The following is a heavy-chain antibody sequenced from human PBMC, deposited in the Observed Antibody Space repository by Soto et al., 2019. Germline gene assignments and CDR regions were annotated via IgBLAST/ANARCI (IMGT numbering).Heavy chain of an antibody. V-gene: IGHV3-48*03. J-gene: IGHJ4*02. CDR1: GFSFSNYE. Sequence: PGGSLRLSCAASGFSFSNYEMNWVRQAPGKGLEGVAYISSGGDTIHYADSVRGRFTVSRDNARNSLSLQMNTLRVEDTALYYCARDRAAGGYWGQGTLVTVSS. CDR3: ARDRAAGGY. CDR2: ISSGGDTI. D-gene: IGHD6-13*01.